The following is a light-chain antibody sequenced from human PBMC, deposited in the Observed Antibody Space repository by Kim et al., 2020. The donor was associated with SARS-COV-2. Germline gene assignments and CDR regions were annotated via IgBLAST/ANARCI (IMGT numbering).Light chain of an antibody. CDR1: QSVSNN. J-gene: IGKJ5*01. CDR2: GAS. Sequence: SAGERATLYDRAHQSVSNNVAWYQQKPGQAPRLIMYGASTRATGSPTRFSGSGYGTEFTLTITSLQSEDFAVYYCQQYNNWPPITFGQGTRLEIK. CDR3: QQYNNWPPIT. V-gene: IGKV3-15*01.